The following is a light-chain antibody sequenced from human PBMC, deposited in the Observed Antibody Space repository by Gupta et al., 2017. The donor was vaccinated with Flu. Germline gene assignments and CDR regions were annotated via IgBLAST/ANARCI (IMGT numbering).Light chain of an antibody. CDR3: TSYTSSTTPV. CDR1: SSDVGSYNF. CDR2: EVS. J-gene: IGLJ3*02. Sequence: ALTQPASVSGSPGQSITISCTGTSSDVGSYNFVSWYQQHPGKAPKLLIYEVSRRPSGVANRFSGSKSVNTASLTISGLQAEDEAHYYCTSYTSSTTPVFGGGTKLTVL. V-gene: IGLV2-14*01.